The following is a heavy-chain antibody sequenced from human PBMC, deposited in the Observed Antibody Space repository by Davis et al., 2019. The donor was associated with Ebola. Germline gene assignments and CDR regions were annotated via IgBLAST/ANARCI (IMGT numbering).Heavy chain of an antibody. J-gene: IGHJ6*02. CDR1: GYTFTGYY. V-gene: IGHV1-2*06. D-gene: IGHD4-17*01. Sequence: ASVKVSCMASGYTFTGYYMHWVRQAPGQGLEWMGRINPNSGGTNYAQKFQGRVTMTRDTSISTAYMELSRLRSDDTAVYYCARGRGSAVTTQYYYYGMDVWGQGTTVTVSS. CDR2: INPNSGGT. CDR3: ARGRGSAVTTQYYYYGMDV.